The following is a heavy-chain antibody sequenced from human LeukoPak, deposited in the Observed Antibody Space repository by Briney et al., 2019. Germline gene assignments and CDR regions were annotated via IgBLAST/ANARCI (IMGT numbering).Heavy chain of an antibody. CDR1: GFTVSSNY. V-gene: IGHV3-53*01. Sequence: GGSLRLSCAASGFTVSSNYMSWVRQAPGKGLEWVSVIYSGGSTYYADSVKGRFTISRDNSKNTLYLQMNSLRAEDTAVYYCARIAVAARRAFDIWGQGTMVTVSS. CDR3: ARIAVAARRAFDI. D-gene: IGHD6-19*01. J-gene: IGHJ3*02. CDR2: IYSGGST.